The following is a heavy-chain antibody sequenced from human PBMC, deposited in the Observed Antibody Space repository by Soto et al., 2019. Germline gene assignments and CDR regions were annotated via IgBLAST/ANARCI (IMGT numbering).Heavy chain of an antibody. Sequence: EVQLVESGGGLVQPGGSLRLSCAASGFTVSSDCISWVRQAPGQGLEWVSVIYSGGSTYYADSVKGRFTISRDNSKNTLYLQMNTLRSEDAAVYNCARDPGYRNGMDVWGQGPTVTVSS. CDR1: GFTVSSDC. J-gene: IGHJ6*02. CDR2: IYSGGST. CDR3: ARDPGYRNGMDV. D-gene: IGHD5-12*01. V-gene: IGHV3-66*01.